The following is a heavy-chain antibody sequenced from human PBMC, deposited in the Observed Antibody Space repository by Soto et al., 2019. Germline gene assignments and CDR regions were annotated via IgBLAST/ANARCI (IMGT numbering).Heavy chain of an antibody. CDR2: ISSRSSYI. J-gene: IGHJ5*02. CDR3: ARGDPRDWFDP. CDR1: GFTFSSYS. V-gene: IGHV3-21*01. Sequence: EVQLVESGGGLVRPGGSLRLSCAASGFTFSSYSMNWVRQAPGKGLEWVSSISSRSSYIYYADSVKGRFTISRDDANNSLYLQMNSLRAEDTAVYYCARGDPRDWFDPWGQGTLVTVSS.